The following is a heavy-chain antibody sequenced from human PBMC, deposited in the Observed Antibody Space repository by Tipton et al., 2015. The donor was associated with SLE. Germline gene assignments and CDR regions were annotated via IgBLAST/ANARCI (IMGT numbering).Heavy chain of an antibody. CDR1: GGSISSYY. J-gene: IGHJ2*01. CDR2: VFNTWIT. Sequence: TLSLTCTVSGGSISSYYWSWIRQPPGKGLEWIGYVFNTWITSYNPSLKSRLTISVDTSKNQFSLRLNSVTAADTAVYYCAREDGVVGGQLPYWYFDIWGRGTLVTVSS. CDR3: AREDGVVGGQLPYWYFDI. D-gene: IGHD1-26*01. V-gene: IGHV4-59*01.